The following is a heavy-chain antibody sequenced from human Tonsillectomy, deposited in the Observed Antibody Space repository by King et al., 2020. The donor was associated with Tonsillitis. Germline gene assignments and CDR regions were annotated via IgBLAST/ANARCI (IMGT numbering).Heavy chain of an antibody. J-gene: IGHJ4*02. Sequence: QLVQSGGGVVQPGMSLRLSCAASGFTFSTYGMHWVRQAPGKGLQWVAFISYDGSKKYYADSVQGRFTISRDSSKSTLYLQMNSLRAEDTAVYYCVKDRGVRVAQPVLYFDYWGQGTLVTVSS. CDR2: ISYDGSKK. D-gene: IGHD3-10*01. V-gene: IGHV3-30*18. CDR1: GFTFSTYG. CDR3: VKDRGVRVAQPVLYFDY.